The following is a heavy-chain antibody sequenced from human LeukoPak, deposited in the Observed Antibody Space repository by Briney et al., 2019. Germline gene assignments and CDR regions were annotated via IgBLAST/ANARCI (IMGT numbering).Heavy chain of an antibody. CDR2: MYYSGST. V-gene: IGHV4-39*01. D-gene: IGHD3-9*01. Sequence: PSETLSLTCSVSGGSISSGSYYWGWIRQPPGKGLEWIGSMYYSGSTYYNPSLKSRVTISVDTSKNQFSLKLSSVTAADTAVYYCATIEGNYYDILTGSFDYWGQGTLVTVSS. J-gene: IGHJ4*02. CDR3: ATIEGNYYDILTGSFDY. CDR1: GGSISSGSYY.